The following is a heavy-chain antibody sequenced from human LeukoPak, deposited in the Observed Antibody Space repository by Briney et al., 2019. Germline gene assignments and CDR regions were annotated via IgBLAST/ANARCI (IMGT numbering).Heavy chain of an antibody. J-gene: IGHJ5*02. CDR3: ARMGKYYDILTGYLGNWFDP. CDR2: IRYDGSNK. CDR1: GFTFSSYG. D-gene: IGHD3-9*01. V-gene: IGHV3-30*02. Sequence: GGSLRLSCAASGFTFSSYGMHWVRQAPDKGLEWVAFIRYDGSNKYYADSVKGRFTISRDNSKNTLYLQMNILRAEDTAVYYCARMGKYYDILTGYLGNWFDPWGQGTLVTVSS.